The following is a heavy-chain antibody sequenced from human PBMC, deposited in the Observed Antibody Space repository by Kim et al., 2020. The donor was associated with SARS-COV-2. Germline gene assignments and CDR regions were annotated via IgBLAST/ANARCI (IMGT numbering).Heavy chain of an antibody. Sequence: GGSLRLSCAASGFTFSSYAMSWVRQAPGKGLEWVSVIYSGGSSTYYADSVKGRFTISRDNSKNTLYLQMNSLRAEDTAVYYCAKRVGYYYDGSGYSFDYWGQGTLVTVSS. CDR1: GFTFSSYA. CDR2: IYSGGSST. V-gene: IGHV3-23*03. J-gene: IGHJ4*02. CDR3: AKRVGYYYDGSGYSFDY. D-gene: IGHD3-22*01.